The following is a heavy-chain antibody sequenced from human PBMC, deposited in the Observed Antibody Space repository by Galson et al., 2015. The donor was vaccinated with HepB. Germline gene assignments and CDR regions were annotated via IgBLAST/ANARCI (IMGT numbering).Heavy chain of an antibody. CDR2: IWYDGSNK. Sequence: SLRLSCAASGFTFSSYGMHWVRQAPGKGLEWVAVIWYDGSNKYYADSVKGRFTISRDNSKNTLYLQMDSLRAADTAVYYCARGPSTMIVVEDLVSGDYWGQGTLVTVSS. V-gene: IGHV3-33*01. CDR3: ARGPSTMIVVEDLVSGDY. J-gene: IGHJ4*02. CDR1: GFTFSSYG. D-gene: IGHD3-22*01.